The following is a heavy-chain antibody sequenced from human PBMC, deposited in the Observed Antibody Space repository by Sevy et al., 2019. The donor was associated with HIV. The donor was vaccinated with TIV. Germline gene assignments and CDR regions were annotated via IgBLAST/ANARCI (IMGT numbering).Heavy chain of an antibody. D-gene: IGHD1-26*01. CDR3: ARVPILVGATRGWFDP. Sequence: SETLSLTCTVSGGSISSYYWSWIRQAPGKGLEWIGYIYYSGSTNYNPSLKSRVTISVDTSKNQFSLKLSSVTAADTAVYYCARVPILVGATRGWFDPWGQGTLVTVSS. J-gene: IGHJ5*02. V-gene: IGHV4-59*13. CDR1: GGSISSYY. CDR2: IYYSGST.